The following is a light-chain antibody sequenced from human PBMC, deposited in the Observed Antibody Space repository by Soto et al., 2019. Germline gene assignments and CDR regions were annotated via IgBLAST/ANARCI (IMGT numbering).Light chain of an antibody. Sequence: EIVMTQSPATLSVSPGEGATLSCRASQSVNNNLAWYQQTPGRAPRLLIYSTSTRAIDTADRFSGSGSGTDFTLTVSSLQSEDFAVYYCQQYHTWPLTLGGGTKVDIK. J-gene: IGKJ4*01. CDR1: QSVNNN. V-gene: IGKV3-15*01. CDR2: STS. CDR3: QQYHTWPLT.